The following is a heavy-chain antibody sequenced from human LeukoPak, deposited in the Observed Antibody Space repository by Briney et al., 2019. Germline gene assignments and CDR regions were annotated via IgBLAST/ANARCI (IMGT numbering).Heavy chain of an antibody. CDR1: GFTFSSFG. CDR3: AKDSSSSVYYFDY. Sequence: PGGSLRLSCAASGFTFSSFGMHWVRQAPGKGLEWVAVIRYDGSNKYYADSVKGRFTISRDNSKNTLYLQMSSLRAEDTAVYYCAKDSSSSVYYFDYWGQGTLVTVSS. J-gene: IGHJ4*02. D-gene: IGHD6-6*01. CDR2: IRYDGSNK. V-gene: IGHV3-30*02.